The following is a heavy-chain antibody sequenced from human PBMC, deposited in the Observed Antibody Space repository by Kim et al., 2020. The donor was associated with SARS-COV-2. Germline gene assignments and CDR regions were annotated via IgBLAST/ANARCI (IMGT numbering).Heavy chain of an antibody. D-gene: IGHD2-15*01. V-gene: IGHV4-61*01. CDR3: VRDLDPTSRGGRGMDV. CDR1: GGSVSSGSYY. J-gene: IGHJ6*02. CDR2: IHDSGST. Sequence: SETLSLTCTVSGGSVSSGSYYWIWMRQPPGKGLKWNVYIHDSGSTKSNPSFRSRVTILVDTSKSQFSLTLNSATAAATAAYYCVRDLDPTSRGGRGMDVWGPGTTVTVSS.